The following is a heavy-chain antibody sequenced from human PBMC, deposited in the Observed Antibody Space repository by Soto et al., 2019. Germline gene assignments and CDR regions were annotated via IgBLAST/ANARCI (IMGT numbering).Heavy chain of an antibody. J-gene: IGHJ4*02. D-gene: IGHD3-3*01. CDR3: TRAEIYYDFWSGYPPGPYYFDY. V-gene: IGHV3-49*03. CDR2: IRSKAYGGTT. CDR1: VFTFGDYA. Sequence: WSLRLSYTASVFTFGDYAMSWFRQAPGKGLEWVGFIRSKAYGGTTEYAASVKGRFTISRDDSKSIAYLQMNSLKTEDTAVYYCTRAEIYYDFWSGYPPGPYYFDYWGQGTLVTVSS.